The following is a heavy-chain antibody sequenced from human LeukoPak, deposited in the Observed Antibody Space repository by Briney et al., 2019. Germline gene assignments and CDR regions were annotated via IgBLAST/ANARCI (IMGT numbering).Heavy chain of an antibody. J-gene: IGHJ4*02. D-gene: IGHD2-15*01. CDR1: GGTFSSYA. CDR3: ARDHNSPPATLYYFDY. V-gene: IGHV1-69*04. CDR2: IIPILGIA. Sequence: SVKVSCKASGGTFSSYAISWVRQAPGQGLEWMGRIIPILGIANYAQKFQGRVTITADKSTSTAYMELSSLRSEDTAVYYCARDHNSPPATLYYFDYWGQGTLVTVSS.